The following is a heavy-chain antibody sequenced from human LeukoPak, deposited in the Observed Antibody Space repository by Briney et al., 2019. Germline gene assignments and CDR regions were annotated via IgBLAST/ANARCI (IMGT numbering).Heavy chain of an antibody. D-gene: IGHD5-24*01. Sequence: PGGSLRLSCAVSGFTLSTYSMNWVRQAPGKGLEWVSSIGSSSSYIYYADSVKGRFTISRDNAKNSVYLQMNSLRAEDTSVYYCARGRDGYNPDYWGQGTLVTVSS. V-gene: IGHV3-21*01. CDR3: ARGRDGYNPDY. CDR1: GFTLSTYS. CDR2: IGSSSSYI. J-gene: IGHJ4*02.